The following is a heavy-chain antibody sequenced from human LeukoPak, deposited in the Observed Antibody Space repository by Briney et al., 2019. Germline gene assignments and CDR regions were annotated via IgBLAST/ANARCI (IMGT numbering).Heavy chain of an antibody. CDR3: ARGMGGYDNGAFDI. CDR2: ISSSSYI. Sequence: PGGSLRLSCAASGFTFSSYSMNWVRQAPGKGLEWVSSISSSSYIYYADSVKGRFTISRDNAKNSLYLQMNSLRAEDTAVYYCARGMGGYDNGAFDIWGQGTMVTVSS. D-gene: IGHD5-12*01. V-gene: IGHV3-21*01. CDR1: GFTFSSYS. J-gene: IGHJ3*02.